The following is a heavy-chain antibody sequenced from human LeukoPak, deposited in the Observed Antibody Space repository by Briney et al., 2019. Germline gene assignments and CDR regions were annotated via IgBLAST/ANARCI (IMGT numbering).Heavy chain of an antibody. CDR1: GGSISSSSYY. CDR2: IYYSGST. CDR3: ARDNSGWVDY. J-gene: IGHJ4*02. D-gene: IGHD6-19*01. Sequence: PSETLSLTCTVSGGSISSSSYYWGWIRQPPGKGLEWIGSIYYSGSTYYNPSLKSRVTISVDTSKNQFSLKLSSVTAADTAVYYCARDNSGWVDYWGQGTLVTVSS. V-gene: IGHV4-39*07.